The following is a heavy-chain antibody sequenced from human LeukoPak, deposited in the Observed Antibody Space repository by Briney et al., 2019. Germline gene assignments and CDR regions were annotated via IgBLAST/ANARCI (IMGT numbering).Heavy chain of an antibody. V-gene: IGHV3-66*01. D-gene: IGHD2-2*01. CDR3: ASGVCSSTSCLIEY. J-gene: IGHJ4*02. CDR2: IYSGGST. CDR1: EFSVGSNY. Sequence: GGSLRLSCAASEFSVGSNYMTWVRQAPGKGLEWVSLIYSGGSTYYADSVKGRFTISRDNSKNTLYLQMNSLRAEDTAVYYCASGVCSSTSCLIEYWGQGTLVTVSS.